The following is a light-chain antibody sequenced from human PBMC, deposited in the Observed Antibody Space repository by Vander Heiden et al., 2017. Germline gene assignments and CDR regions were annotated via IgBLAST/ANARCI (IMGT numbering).Light chain of an antibody. J-gene: IGLJ2*01. V-gene: IGLV2-8*01. CDR3: SSYAGGNNLV. CDR2: EVN. Sequence: SALTQPPSASGSPGQSVTISCTGTSSDIGGYNYVSWYQQHPGKAPKLMIYEVNKRPSGVPDRFSGSKSGNTASLTVSGLQAEDEADYYCSSYAGGNNLVFGGGTKLTVL. CDR1: SSDIGGYNY.